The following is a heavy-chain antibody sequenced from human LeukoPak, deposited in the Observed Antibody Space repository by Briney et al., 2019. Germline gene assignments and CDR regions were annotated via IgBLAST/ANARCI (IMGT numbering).Heavy chain of an antibody. Sequence: SETLSLTCTVSGGSISSYYWSWIRQPPGKGLEWIGYIYYSGSTNYNPSLKSRVTISVDTSKNQFSLKLSSVTAADTAVYYCARGRESSSSFLFDYWGQGTLVTVSS. CDR3: ARGRESSSSFLFDY. CDR2: IYYSGST. V-gene: IGHV4-59*01. CDR1: GGSISSYY. J-gene: IGHJ4*02. D-gene: IGHD6-6*01.